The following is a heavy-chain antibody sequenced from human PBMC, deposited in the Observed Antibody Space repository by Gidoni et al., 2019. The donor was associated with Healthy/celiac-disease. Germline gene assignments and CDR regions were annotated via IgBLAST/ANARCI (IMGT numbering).Heavy chain of an antibody. V-gene: IGHV5-10-1*03. CDR2: IDPSDSYT. CDR1: GYSFTSYW. CDR3: ARCEYSSSSGRVYYYYGMDV. D-gene: IGHD6-6*01. J-gene: IGHJ6*02. Sequence: EVQLVQSGAEVKKPGESLRISCKGSGYSFTSYWISWVRQMPGKGLEWMGRIDPSDSYTNYSPSFQGHVTISADKSISTAYLQWSSLKASDTAMYYCARCEYSSSSGRVYYYYGMDVWGQGTTVTVSS.